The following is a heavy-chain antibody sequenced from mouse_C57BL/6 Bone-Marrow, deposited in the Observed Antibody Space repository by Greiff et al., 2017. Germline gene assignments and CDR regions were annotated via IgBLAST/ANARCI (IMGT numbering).Heavy chain of an antibody. J-gene: IGHJ2*01. Sequence: EVQRVESGGGLVKPGGSLKLSCAASGFTFSDYGMHWVRQAPEQGLEWVAYISSGSSTIYYADTVKGRFTLSRDNANNTLYLQMTSLRYEDTAMYSCAGPAYYNNYLFYYFDYWGQGTTLTVSS. V-gene: IGHV5-17*01. D-gene: IGHD2-5*01. CDR2: ISSGSSTI. CDR1: GFTFSDYG. CDR3: AGPAYYNNYLFYYFDY.